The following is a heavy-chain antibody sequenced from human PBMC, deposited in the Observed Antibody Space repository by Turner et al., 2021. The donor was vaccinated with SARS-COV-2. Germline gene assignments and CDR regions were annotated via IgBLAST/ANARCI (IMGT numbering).Heavy chain of an antibody. CDR3: ATHYDIVNPYYAPRGYSGMDV. D-gene: IGHD3-9*01. CDR1: GYTLTELS. J-gene: IGHJ6*02. Sequence: QVQLVQSGAEVMKPGASVKVSCKVSGYTLTELSMHWVRQAPGKGLEWMGGFDPEDGKTIYAQNLQGRVTMTEDTSTDTAYMELRSLRSEDTAVYYCATHYDIVNPYYAPRGYSGMDVWGQGTAVTVSS. CDR2: FDPEDGKT. V-gene: IGHV1-24*01.